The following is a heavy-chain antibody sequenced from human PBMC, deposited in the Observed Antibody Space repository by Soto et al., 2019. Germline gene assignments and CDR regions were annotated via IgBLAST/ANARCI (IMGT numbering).Heavy chain of an antibody. CDR3: AKDYLGSNVMFEF. D-gene: IGHD3-16*01. Sequence: GGSLRLSCVASGFIFNDYAMSWVRQVPGKGLEWVSGIVGGYSGRAFYADSVKDRFSISRDNSKNTLYMQLNTLRAEDTAIYYCAKDYLGSNVMFEFWGQGGLVTVSS. CDR2: IVGGYSGRA. CDR1: GFIFNDYA. J-gene: IGHJ4*02. V-gene: IGHV3-23*01.